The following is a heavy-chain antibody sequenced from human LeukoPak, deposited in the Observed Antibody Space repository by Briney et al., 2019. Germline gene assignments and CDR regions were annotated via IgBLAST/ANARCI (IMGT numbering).Heavy chain of an antibody. CDR2: ISYDGSNK. Sequence: GGSLRLSCAASGFSFGGYALHWVRQAPGKGLEWVAVISYDGSNKYYADSVKGRFTISRDNSENTLYLQMNSLRAEDTAVYYCARAGCTMVRGACTYGMDVWGQGTTVTVSS. D-gene: IGHD3-10*01. CDR1: GFSFGGYA. V-gene: IGHV3-30-3*01. CDR3: ARAGCTMVRGACTYGMDV. J-gene: IGHJ6*02.